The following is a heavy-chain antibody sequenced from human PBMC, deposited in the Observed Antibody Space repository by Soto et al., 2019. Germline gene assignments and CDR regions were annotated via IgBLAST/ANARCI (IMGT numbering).Heavy chain of an antibody. CDR3: ARRLYYDSSGFEGGGMDV. Sequence: SETLSLTCTVSGGSISSSSYYWGWIRQPPGKGLEWIGSIYYSGSTYYNTSLKSRVTISVDTSKNKFSLKLSSVTAADTALYYCARRLYYDSSGFEGGGMDVWGQGTTVTVSS. CDR2: IYYSGST. D-gene: IGHD3-22*01. J-gene: IGHJ6*02. V-gene: IGHV4-39*01. CDR1: GGSISSSSYY.